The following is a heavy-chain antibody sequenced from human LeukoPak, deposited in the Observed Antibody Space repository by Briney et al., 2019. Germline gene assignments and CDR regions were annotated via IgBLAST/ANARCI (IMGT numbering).Heavy chain of an antibody. CDR2: ISSSSSYI. Sequence: TGGSLRLSCAASGFTFSSYSMNWVRQAPGKGLEWVSSISSSSSYIYYADSVKGRFTISRDNAKNSLYLQMNSLRAEDTAVYYCARATGGYSSSWFDYSGQGTLVTVSS. D-gene: IGHD6-13*01. CDR3: ARATGGYSSSWFDY. V-gene: IGHV3-21*01. J-gene: IGHJ4*02. CDR1: GFTFSSYS.